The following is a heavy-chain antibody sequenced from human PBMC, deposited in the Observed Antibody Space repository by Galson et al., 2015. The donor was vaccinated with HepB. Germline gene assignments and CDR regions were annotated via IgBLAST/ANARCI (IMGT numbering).Heavy chain of an antibody. Sequence: SVKVSCKASGYTFTSNGLSWVRQAPGQGLEWMGWISTHSGDTKSAQKFQGRLIMTTDTSTATAYMELRSLRAEDTAVYYCARGYSRSWYSGLGYWGQGTLVTVSS. CDR3: ARGYSRSWYSGLGY. D-gene: IGHD6-13*01. CDR2: ISTHSGDT. CDR1: GYTFTSNG. J-gene: IGHJ4*02. V-gene: IGHV1-18*01.